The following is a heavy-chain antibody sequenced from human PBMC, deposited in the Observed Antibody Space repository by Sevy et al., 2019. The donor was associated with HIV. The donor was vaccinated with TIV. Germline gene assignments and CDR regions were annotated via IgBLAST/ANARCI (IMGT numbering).Heavy chain of an antibody. J-gene: IGHJ6*02. CDR1: GFIFNDYN. V-gene: IGHV3-21*01. CDR2: IFSSSSWI. D-gene: IGHD3-3*01. Sequence: GGCLRLSCAASGFIFNDYNMNWVRQAPGKGLEWVSFIFSSSSWIYYADAVKGRFTISRDNTKNSLYLQMNSLRAEDTAVYYCTRDKTILEGRYGMDVWGQGTTVTVSS. CDR3: TRDKTILEGRYGMDV.